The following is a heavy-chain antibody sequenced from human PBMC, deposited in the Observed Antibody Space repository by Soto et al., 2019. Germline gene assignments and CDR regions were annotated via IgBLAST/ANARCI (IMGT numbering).Heavy chain of an antibody. CDR3: ARDRRGGYYGSGRNVDY. CDR2: IYHSGST. Sequence: QVRLQESGPGLVKPSGTLSLTCAVSGGSISSSNWWSWVRQPPGKGLEWIGEIYHSGSTNYNPSLKSRVTISVDKSKNQFSLKLSSVTAADTAVYYCARDRRGGYYGSGRNVDYWGQGTLVTVSS. CDR1: GGSISSSNW. V-gene: IGHV4-4*02. D-gene: IGHD3-10*01. J-gene: IGHJ4*02.